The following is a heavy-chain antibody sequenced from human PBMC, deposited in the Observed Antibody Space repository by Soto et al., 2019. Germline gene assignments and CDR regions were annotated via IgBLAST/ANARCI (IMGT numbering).Heavy chain of an antibody. V-gene: IGHV1-18*01. CDR2: ISAYNGNT. CDR1: GYTFTSYG. CDR3: ARVPHYGDYDWFDP. D-gene: IGHD4-17*01. Sequence: ASVKVSCKASGYTFTSYGISWVRQAPGQGLEWKGWISAYNGNTNYAQKLQGRVTMTTDTSTSTAYMELRSLRSDDTAVYYCARVPHYGDYDWFDPWGQGTLVTVSS. J-gene: IGHJ5*02.